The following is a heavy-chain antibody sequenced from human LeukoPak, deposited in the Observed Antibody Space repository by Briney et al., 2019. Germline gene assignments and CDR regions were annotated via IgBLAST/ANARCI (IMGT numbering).Heavy chain of an antibody. CDR3: ASVSAVYYYMDV. J-gene: IGHJ6*03. D-gene: IGHD3-3*02. Sequence: ASVKVSCKASGYTFTGYYMHWVRQAPGQGLEWMGWINPNSGGTNYAQKFQGRVTMTRDTSIGTAYMELSRLRSDDTAVYYCASVSAVYYYMDVWGKGTTVTVSS. V-gene: IGHV1-2*02. CDR1: GYTFTGYY. CDR2: INPNSGGT.